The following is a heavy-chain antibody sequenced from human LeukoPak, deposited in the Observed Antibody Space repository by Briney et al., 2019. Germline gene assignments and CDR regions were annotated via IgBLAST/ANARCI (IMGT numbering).Heavy chain of an antibody. CDR3: AREIDRDGYNRFFDY. Sequence: SVKVSCKASGGTFSSYAISWVRQAPGQGLEWMGGIIPIFGTANYAQKFQGRVTITADESTSTAYMELSSLRSEDTAVYYCAREIDRDGYNRFFDYWGQGTLVTVSS. CDR2: IIPIFGTA. CDR1: GGTFSSYA. J-gene: IGHJ4*02. D-gene: IGHD5-24*01. V-gene: IGHV1-69*13.